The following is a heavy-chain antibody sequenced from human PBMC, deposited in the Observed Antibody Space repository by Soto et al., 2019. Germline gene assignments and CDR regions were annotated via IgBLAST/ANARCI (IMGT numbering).Heavy chain of an antibody. V-gene: IGHV4-34*01. J-gene: IGHJ4*02. Sequence: SETLSLTCAVYGASFSGYSWSWIRQPPGKGLEWIGEINDSGSTTYNPSLKSRVTISLDTSKNQFSLQLSSVTAADTAVYYCARVGGFGATTIDYWGQGTLVTVSS. D-gene: IGHD3-10*01. CDR2: INDSGST. CDR1: GASFSGYS. CDR3: ARVGGFGATTIDY.